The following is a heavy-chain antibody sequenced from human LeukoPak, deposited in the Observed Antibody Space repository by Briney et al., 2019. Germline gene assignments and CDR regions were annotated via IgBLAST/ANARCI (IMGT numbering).Heavy chain of an antibody. CDR3: ARRGSGSRGDFDY. J-gene: IGHJ4*02. V-gene: IGHV4-59*01. CDR1: GGSISGYY. Sequence: SETLSLTCSVSGGSISGYYWSWIRQPPGKGLEWIGCIHYSGSTNYNPSLKSRVTMSVDTPKNQFSLRLTSVTAADTAVYYCARRGSGSRGDFDYWGQGTLVTVSS. CDR2: IHYSGST. D-gene: IGHD2-15*01.